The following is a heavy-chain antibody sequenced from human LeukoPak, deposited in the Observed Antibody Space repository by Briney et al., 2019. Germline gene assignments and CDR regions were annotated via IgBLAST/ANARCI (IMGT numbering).Heavy chain of an antibody. D-gene: IGHD4-23*01. CDR3: ARDLYGGTSATFDY. J-gene: IGHJ4*02. CDR2: IHPNTGGT. Sequence: GASVKVSCKASGYTFTGHYIHWVRQAPGQGLEWMGWIHPNTGGTKYAQKFQGRVTMTSDTSISSAYMELSRLGSDDRAVYYCARDLYGGTSATFDYWGQGTLVTASS. V-gene: IGHV1-2*02. CDR1: GYTFTGHY.